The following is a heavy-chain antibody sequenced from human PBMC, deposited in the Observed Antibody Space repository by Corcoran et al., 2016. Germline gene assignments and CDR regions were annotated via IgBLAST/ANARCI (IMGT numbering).Heavy chain of an antibody. J-gene: IGHJ4*02. V-gene: IGHV3-30*18. CDR3: AKDMRLFGGYWSSTSCYWGVVPNPPGDY. CDR1: GFTFSSYG. D-gene: IGHD2-2*01. Sequence: QVQLVESGGGVVQPGRSLRLSCAASGFTFSSYGMHWVRQAPGKGLEWVAVISYDGSNKYYADSVKGRFTISRDNSKNTLYLQMNSLRAGDTAVYYCAKDMRLFGGYWSSTSCYWGVVPNPPGDYWGQGTLVTVSS. CDR2: ISYDGSNK.